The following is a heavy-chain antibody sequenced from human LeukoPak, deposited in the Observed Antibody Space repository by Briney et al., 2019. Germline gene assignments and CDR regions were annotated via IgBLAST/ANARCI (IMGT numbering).Heavy chain of an antibody. D-gene: IGHD1-26*01. CDR2: IYYSGST. J-gene: IGHJ4*02. V-gene: IGHV4-59*01. Sequence: SETLSLTCTVSGGSISSYYWSWIRQPPGKGLEWIGYIYYSGSTNYNPSLKSRVTISVDTSKNQFSLKLRSWNAADTAVYYCARVALVGATAYFDYWGQGTLVTVSS. CDR3: ARVALVGATAYFDY. CDR1: GGSISSYY.